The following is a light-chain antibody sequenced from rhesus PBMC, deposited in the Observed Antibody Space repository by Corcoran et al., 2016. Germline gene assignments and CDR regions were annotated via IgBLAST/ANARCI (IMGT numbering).Light chain of an antibody. CDR2: DAS. V-gene: IGKV3-42*02. J-gene: IGKJ1*01. Sequence: ETVVTQSPATLSLSPGERATLSCRASQSAGSNLAWYQQKPGQAPKLLIYDASSRATGLPDRFSGSGSGTEFPLPISVLEPEDVGVYSCQQYNNWWTFGQGTKVEIK. CDR3: QQYNNWWT. CDR1: QSAGSN.